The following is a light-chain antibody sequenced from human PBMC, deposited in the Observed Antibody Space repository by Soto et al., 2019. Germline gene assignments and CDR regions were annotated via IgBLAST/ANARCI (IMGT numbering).Light chain of an antibody. V-gene: IGKV3-20*01. CDR3: QQYGSSLLFT. CDR2: GAS. Sequence: EIVLTQSPGTLSLSPGERATLSCRASQSVSSSYLAWYQQKPGQAPRLLIYGASSRATGIPDSFSGSGSGTDFTLTISSLEPEDFAVYYCQQYGSSLLFTFGPGTKVDIQ. CDR1: QSVSSSY. J-gene: IGKJ3*01.